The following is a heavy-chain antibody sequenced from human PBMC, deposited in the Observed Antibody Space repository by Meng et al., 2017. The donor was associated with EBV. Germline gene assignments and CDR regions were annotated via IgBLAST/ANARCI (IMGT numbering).Heavy chain of an antibody. CDR1: GCPFRYYA. D-gene: IGHD3-10*01. V-gene: IGHV1-69*01. J-gene: IGHJ4*02. CDR3: ASESGRGYTPDY. CDR2: FLPRLGAP. Sequence: QVQCCQLASEVQKPGSSVSSSCKTSGCPFRYYAISWVRQAPGQGLEWLGGFLPRLGAPNYEQKFHGRVKITADESTSTHYMDLSSLRSEDTAIYYCASESGRGYTPDYWGQGTLVTVSS.